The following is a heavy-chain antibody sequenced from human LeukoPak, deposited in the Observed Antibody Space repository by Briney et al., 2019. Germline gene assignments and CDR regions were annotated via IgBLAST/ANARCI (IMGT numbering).Heavy chain of an antibody. CDR3: AKDSGQMILGWFLEY. CDR1: GFTFSNYG. CDR2: IRYDGSNK. D-gene: IGHD2-15*01. J-gene: IGHJ4*02. V-gene: IGHV3-30*02. Sequence: GGSLRLSCPASGFTFSNYGMHWVRQAPGKGLEWVAFIRYDGSNKYYADSVKGRFTISRDNSKNTLYLQMNSLRAEDTAVYFCAKDSGQMILGWFLEYWGQGTLVTVSS.